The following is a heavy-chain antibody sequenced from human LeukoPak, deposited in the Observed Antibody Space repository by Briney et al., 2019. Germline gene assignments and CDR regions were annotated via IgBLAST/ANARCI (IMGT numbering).Heavy chain of an antibody. CDR3: VLWFGESLYGMDV. Sequence: SETLSLTCAVSGGSISSSNWWSWVRQPPGKGLEWIGEIYHSGSTNYNPSLKSRVTISVDKSKNQFSLKLSSVTAADTAVYYCVLWFGESLYGMDVWGQGTTVTVSS. CDR2: IYHSGST. V-gene: IGHV4-4*02. D-gene: IGHD3-10*01. J-gene: IGHJ6*02. CDR1: GGSISSSNW.